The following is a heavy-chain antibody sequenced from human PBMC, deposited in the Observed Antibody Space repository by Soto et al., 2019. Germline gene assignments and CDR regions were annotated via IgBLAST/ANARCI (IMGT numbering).Heavy chain of an antibody. CDR1: GYTFTSYG. Sequence: ASVKVSCKASGYTFTSYGISWVRQAPGQGLEWMGWISAYNGNTNYAQKLQGRVTMTTDTSTSTAYMELRSLRSDDTAVYYCARGGIVRDSSGYYGWFDPWGQGTLVTVS. D-gene: IGHD3-22*01. CDR3: ARGGIVRDSSGYYGWFDP. CDR2: ISAYNGNT. V-gene: IGHV1-18*04. J-gene: IGHJ5*02.